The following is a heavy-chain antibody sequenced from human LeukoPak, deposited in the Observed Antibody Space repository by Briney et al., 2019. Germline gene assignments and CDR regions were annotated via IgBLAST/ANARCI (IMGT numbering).Heavy chain of an antibody. D-gene: IGHD3-10*01. CDR3: ARVPVWFGEVTNWFDP. CDR2: ISSYNGNT. V-gene: IGHV1-18*04. Sequence: GASVKVSCKASGYTFTGYYMHWVRQAPGQGLEWMGWISSYNGNTNYAQKLQGRVTMTTDTSTSTAYMELRSLRSDDTAVYYCARVPVWFGEVTNWFDPWGQGTLVTVSS. J-gene: IGHJ5*02. CDR1: GYTFTGYY.